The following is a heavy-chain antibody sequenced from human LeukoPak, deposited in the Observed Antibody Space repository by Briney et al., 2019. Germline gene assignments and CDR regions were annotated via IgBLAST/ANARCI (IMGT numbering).Heavy chain of an antibody. Sequence: GGSLRLSCAPSGFIFSKYAMSWVRKTPGKGLMWVSAISGTGGTTYYTDSVKGRFTISRDNSKNTLYLQMNSLIAEDTAVYYCANRAESLYFDYWGQGTLVTVSS. V-gene: IGHV3-23*01. CDR3: ANRAESLYFDY. D-gene: IGHD1-14*01. CDR2: ISGTGGTT. J-gene: IGHJ4*02. CDR1: GFIFSKYA.